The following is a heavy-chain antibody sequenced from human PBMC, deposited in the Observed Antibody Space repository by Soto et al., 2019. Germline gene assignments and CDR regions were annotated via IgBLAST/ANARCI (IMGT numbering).Heavy chain of an antibody. CDR2: ISYDGSNK. J-gene: IGHJ4*02. D-gene: IGHD3-22*01. Sequence: QVQLVESGGGVVQPGRSLRLSCAASGFTFSSYGMHWVRQAPGKGLEWVAVISYDGSNKYYADSVKGRFTIYRDNSKNTLYLQMNSLRAEDTAVYYCAKGLEYYYDSSGYYPFDYWGQVTLVTVSS. CDR3: AKGLEYYYDSSGYYPFDY. CDR1: GFTFSSYG. V-gene: IGHV3-30*18.